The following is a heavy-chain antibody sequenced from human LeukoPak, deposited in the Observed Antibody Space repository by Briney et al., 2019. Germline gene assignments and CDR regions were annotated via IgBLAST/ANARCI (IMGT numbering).Heavy chain of an antibody. J-gene: IGHJ4*02. D-gene: IGHD6-6*01. CDR1: GXTFSSYR. CDR2: IYPGDSDT. CDR3: ARSAAARRGLYFDY. Sequence: GESLKISCEGSGXTFSSYRIGWVRQMPGKGLECMGIIYPGDSDTRYSPSFQGQVTISADNSITTAYLQWSSLKSSDTAMYYCARSAAARRGLYFDYWGQGTLVTVSS. V-gene: IGHV5-51*01.